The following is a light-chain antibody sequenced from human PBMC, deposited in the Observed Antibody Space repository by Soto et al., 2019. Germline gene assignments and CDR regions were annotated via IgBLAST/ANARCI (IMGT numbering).Light chain of an antibody. V-gene: IGKV3-11*01. CDR3: QHRGRWPRT. Sequence: EIVLTQSPATLSLSPGERATLSCRASQSVISYFAWYQQKPGQAPRLLIYGASNRATGIPARFSGSGSGTDFTLTISSLGPEDFAVYYCQHRGRWPRTFGQGTKLESK. CDR2: GAS. J-gene: IGKJ2*01. CDR1: QSVISY.